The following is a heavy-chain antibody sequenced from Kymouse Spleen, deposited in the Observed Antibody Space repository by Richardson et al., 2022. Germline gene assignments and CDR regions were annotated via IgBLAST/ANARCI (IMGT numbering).Heavy chain of an antibody. CDR3: AREGYCSGGSCYWYFDL. J-gene: IGHJ2*01. V-gene: IGHV3-7*01. CDR1: GFTFSSYW. CDR2: IKQDGSEK. Sequence: EVQLVESGGGLVQPGGSLRLSCAASGFTFSSYWMSWVRQAPGKGLEWVANIKQDGSEKYYVDSVKGRFTISRDNAKNSLYLQMNSLRAEDTAVYYCAREGYCSGGSCYWYFDLWGRGTLVTVSS. D-gene: IGHD2-15*01.